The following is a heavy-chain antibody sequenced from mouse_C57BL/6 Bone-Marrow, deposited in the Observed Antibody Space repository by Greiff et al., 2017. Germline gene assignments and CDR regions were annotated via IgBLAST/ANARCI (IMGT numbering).Heavy chain of an antibody. Sequence: VQLQQSGPVLVKPGASVKMSCKASGYTFTDYYMNWVKQSHGKSLEWIGVINPYNGGTSYNQKFKGKATLTVDKSSSTAYMELNSLTSEDSAVYYCASPHYCGSSYYFGCWGQGTTLTVSS. CDR1: GYTFTDYY. CDR2: INPYNGGT. CDR3: ASPHYCGSSYYFGC. D-gene: IGHD1-1*01. V-gene: IGHV1-19*01. J-gene: IGHJ2*01.